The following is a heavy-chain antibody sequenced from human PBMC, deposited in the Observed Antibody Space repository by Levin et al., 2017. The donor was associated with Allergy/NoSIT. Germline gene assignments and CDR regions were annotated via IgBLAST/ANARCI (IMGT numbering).Heavy chain of an antibody. CDR2: ISDDGSKK. CDR1: GFAFSSYG. V-gene: IGHV3-30*18. Sequence: GESLKISCAVSGFAFSSYGMHWVRQAPGKGLEWVAGISDDGSKKYYADSVKGRFTISRDNFKNTLYLQMNSLRVEDTAVYYCAKVRRKLVIATDAFDIWGPGTMVTVSS. J-gene: IGHJ3*02. CDR3: AKVRRKLVIATDAFDI. D-gene: IGHD3-9*01.